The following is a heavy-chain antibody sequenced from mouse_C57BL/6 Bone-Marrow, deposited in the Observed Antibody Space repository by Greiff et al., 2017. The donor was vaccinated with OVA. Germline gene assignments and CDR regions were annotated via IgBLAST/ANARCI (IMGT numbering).Heavy chain of an antibody. CDR1: GYTFTSYW. CDR3: ARYVMAY. J-gene: IGHJ3*01. Sequence: VQLQQPGAELVRPGTSVKLSCTASGYTFTSYWMHWVKQRPGQGLEWIGVIDPSDSYTKYTQKFKGKATLTVDTSSSTAYMQLRSLTSEDAAVYYYARYVMAYWGQGTLVTVTA. V-gene: IGHV1-59*01. CDR2: IDPSDSYT.